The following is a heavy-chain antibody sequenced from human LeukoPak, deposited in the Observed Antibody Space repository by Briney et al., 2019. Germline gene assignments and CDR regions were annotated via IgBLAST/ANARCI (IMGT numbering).Heavy chain of an antibody. J-gene: IGHJ4*02. D-gene: IGHD3-22*01. CDR2: MNPNSGNT. Sequence: ASVKVSCKASGGTFSSYDINWVRQATGQGLEWMGWMNPNSGNTAHAQKFQGKVTITRNTSISTAYMELSSLRSEDTAIYYCAREDYYDSGSSDYWGQGTLVTVSS. V-gene: IGHV1-8*03. CDR1: GGTFSSYD. CDR3: AREDYYDSGSSDY.